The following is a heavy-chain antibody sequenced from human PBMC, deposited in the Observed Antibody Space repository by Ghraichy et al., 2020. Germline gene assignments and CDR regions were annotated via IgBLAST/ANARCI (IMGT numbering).Heavy chain of an antibody. CDR3: ARVEWLQLTPYYFDY. D-gene: IGHD5-24*01. V-gene: IGHV1-18*04. CDR1: GYTFTSYG. Sequence: ASVKVSCKASGYTFTSYGISWVRQAPGQGLEWMGWISAYNGNTNYAQKLQGRVTMTTDTSTSTAYMELRSLRSDDTAVYYCARVEWLQLTPYYFDYWGQGTLVTVSS. CDR2: ISAYNGNT. J-gene: IGHJ4*02.